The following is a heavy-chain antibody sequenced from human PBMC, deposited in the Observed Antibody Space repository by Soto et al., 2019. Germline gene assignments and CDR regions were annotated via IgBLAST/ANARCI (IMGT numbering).Heavy chain of an antibody. CDR3: ARDRPFEDIPGSTAHMDV. CDR1: GGTFSSYA. Sequence: ASVKVSCKASGGTFSSYAISWVRQAPGQGLEWMGGIIPIFGTANYAQKFQGRVTITADESTSTAYMKLSSLRSEDTAVYYCARDRPFEDIPGSTAHMDVWGKGTTVTVSS. V-gene: IGHV1-69*13. J-gene: IGHJ6*03. D-gene: IGHD2-15*01. CDR2: IIPIFGTA.